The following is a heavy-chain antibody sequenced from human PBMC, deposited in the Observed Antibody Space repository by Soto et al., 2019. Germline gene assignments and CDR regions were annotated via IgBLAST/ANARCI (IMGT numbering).Heavy chain of an antibody. CDR3: ATGYCSGGSCPVSMDV. Sequence: ASVKVSCKVSGYTLTGFSMHWVRQAPGKGLEWMGGFDPEDGETIYAQKLQGRVTMTEDTSTDTAYMELSSLRSEDTAVYYCATGYCSGGSCPVSMDVWGKGTSVTLSS. D-gene: IGHD2-15*01. CDR2: FDPEDGET. V-gene: IGHV1-24*01. J-gene: IGHJ6*04. CDR1: GYTLTGFS.